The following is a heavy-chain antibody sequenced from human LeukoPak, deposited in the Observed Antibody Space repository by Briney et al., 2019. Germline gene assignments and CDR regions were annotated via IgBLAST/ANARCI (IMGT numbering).Heavy chain of an antibody. J-gene: IGHJ4*02. V-gene: IGHV3-21*01. CDR2: ISPSGNSK. CDR3: VRDFLGESGAGGY. CDR1: TFTFSSYT. D-gene: IGHD3-10*01. Sequence: GGSLRLPCATSTFTFSSYTMNWVRQATGKGLEWVSSISPSGNSKYHADSVKGRFAISRDNAENSLYMQMNSLRAEDTGVYYCVRDFLGESGAGGYWGQGTLVTVSS.